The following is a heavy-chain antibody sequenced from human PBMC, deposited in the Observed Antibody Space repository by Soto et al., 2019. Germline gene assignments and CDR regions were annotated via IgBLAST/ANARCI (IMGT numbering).Heavy chain of an antibody. CDR2: TYYRSKWYD. CDR3: AREPQSGNYFHYYGLDV. D-gene: IGHD1-26*01. Sequence: SQTLSLTCAISGDSVSSNSAAWSWIRQSPSRGPEWLGRTYYRSKWYDDFAVSVKSRITINPDTSKNQFSLQLSSVTPEDTAVYYCAREPQSGNYFHYYGLDVWGQGTTVTVSS. J-gene: IGHJ6*02. V-gene: IGHV6-1*01. CDR1: GDSVSSNSAA.